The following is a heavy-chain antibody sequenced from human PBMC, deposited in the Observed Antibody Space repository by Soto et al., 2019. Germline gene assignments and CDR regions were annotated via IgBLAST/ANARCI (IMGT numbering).Heavy chain of an antibody. CDR1: GYTFTSYA. CDR2: INAGNGNT. V-gene: IGHV1-3*01. D-gene: IGHD2-21*02. J-gene: IGHJ4*02. CDR3: ARGGGIVVVTAPYDH. Sequence: GASVKLSCKASGYTFTSYAMHLVRQAPGQRLEWMGWINAGNGNTKYSQKFQGRVTITRDTSASTVYMELSSLRSEDTAVYYCARGGGIVVVTAPYDHWGQGTLVTSPQ.